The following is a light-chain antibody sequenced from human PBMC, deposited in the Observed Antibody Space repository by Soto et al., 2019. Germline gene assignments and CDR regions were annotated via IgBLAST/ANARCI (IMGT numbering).Light chain of an antibody. J-gene: IGKJ1*01. CDR3: QQYGSSGT. CDR1: QSMDRK. Sequence: TQSPSTLPASVGDRVTLSCRASQSMDRKVAWYQQKPGQAPRILIYGASNLATGIPDRFSGSGSGTDFTLTISRLQPEDFAVYYCQQYGSSGTFGQGTKVDI. CDR2: GAS. V-gene: IGKV3-20*01.